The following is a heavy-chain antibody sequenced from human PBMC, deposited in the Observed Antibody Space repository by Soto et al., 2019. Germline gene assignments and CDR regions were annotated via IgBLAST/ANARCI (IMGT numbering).Heavy chain of an antibody. J-gene: IGHJ4*02. CDR3: TRVFGRIGIAGGPVDY. CDR1: GFTFGDYA. V-gene: IGHV3-49*03. CDR2: IRSKAYGGTT. Sequence: SLRLSCTASGFTFGDYAMSWSRQAPGKGLEWVGFIRSKAYGGTTEYAASVKGRFTISRDDSKSIAYLQMNSLKTEDTAVYYCTRVFGRIGIAGGPVDYWGQGTLVTVSS. D-gene: IGHD6-13*01.